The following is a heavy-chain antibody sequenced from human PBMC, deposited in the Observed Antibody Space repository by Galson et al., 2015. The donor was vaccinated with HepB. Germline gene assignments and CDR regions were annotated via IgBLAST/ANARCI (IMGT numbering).Heavy chain of an antibody. Sequence: LRLSCAASGFTFRSYDMNWVRQAPGKGLEWVSSISGSGVSTYYTDSVKGRFTISRDNAKNTLYLQMNSLRAEDTAVYYCGKKDWTSGYYPYDFWGQGTLVTVSS. CDR2: ISGSGVST. CDR3: GKKDWTSGYYPYDF. V-gene: IGHV3-23*01. CDR1: GFTFRSYD. J-gene: IGHJ4*02. D-gene: IGHD3-22*01.